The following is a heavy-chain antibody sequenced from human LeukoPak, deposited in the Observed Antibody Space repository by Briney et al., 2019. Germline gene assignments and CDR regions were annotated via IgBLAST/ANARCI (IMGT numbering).Heavy chain of an antibody. D-gene: IGHD3-22*01. V-gene: IGHV1-8*01. Sequence: PLASVTVSCKASGYTFTSYDINWVRQAPGQGLEWMGWMNPNSGNTGYAQKFQGRVTMTRNTSISTAYMELSSLRSEDTAVYYCARGRGYYYDSSVDVGDPRGDSDYWGQGTLVTVSS. CDR1: GYTFTSYD. CDR3: ARGRGYYYDSSVDVGDPRGDSDY. CDR2: MNPNSGNT. J-gene: IGHJ4*02.